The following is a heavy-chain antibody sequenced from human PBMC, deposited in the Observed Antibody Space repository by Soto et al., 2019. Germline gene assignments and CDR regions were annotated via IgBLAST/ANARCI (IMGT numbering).Heavy chain of an antibody. D-gene: IGHD3-10*01. CDR1: GGSFSGYY. Sequence: SETLSLTCAVYGGSFSGYYWSWIRQPPGKGLEWIGEINHSGSTNYNPSLKSRVTISVDTSKNQFSLKLSSVTAADTAVYYCARGNGSGSYYHSGHYYYYMDVWGKGTTVTVSS. CDR2: INHSGST. J-gene: IGHJ6*03. CDR3: ARGNGSGSYYHSGHYYYYMDV. V-gene: IGHV4-34*01.